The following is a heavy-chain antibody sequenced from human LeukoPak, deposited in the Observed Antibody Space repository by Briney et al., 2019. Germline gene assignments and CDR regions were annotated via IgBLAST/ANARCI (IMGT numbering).Heavy chain of an antibody. V-gene: IGHV4-31*03. Sequence: SETLSLTCTVSGGSISSGGYYWSWIRQHPGQGLEWIGYIYYSGSTYYNPSLKSRVTISVDTSKNQFSLKLSSVTAADTAVYYCAREYCSGGSCYSAGMDVWGQGTTVTVSS. D-gene: IGHD2-15*01. CDR3: AREYCSGGSCYSAGMDV. J-gene: IGHJ6*02. CDR1: GGSISSGGYY. CDR2: IYYSGST.